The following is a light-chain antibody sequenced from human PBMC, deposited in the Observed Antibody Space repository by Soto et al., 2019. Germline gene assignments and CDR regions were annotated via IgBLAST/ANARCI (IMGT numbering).Light chain of an antibody. CDR3: QSYDSSLSAVV. V-gene: IGLV1-40*01. J-gene: IGLJ2*01. Sequence: QSVRTQPPSVSGAPGQRVTISCTGSSSNIGAGYDVHWYLQLPGTAPKLLIYVNSNRPSGVPDRFSGSKSGTSASLAITGLQAEDEADYYCQSYDSSLSAVVFGGGTQLTVL. CDR1: SSNIGAGYD. CDR2: VNS.